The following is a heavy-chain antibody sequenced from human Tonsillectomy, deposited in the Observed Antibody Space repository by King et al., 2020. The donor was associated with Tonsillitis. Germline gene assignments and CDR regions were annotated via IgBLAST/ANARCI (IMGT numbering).Heavy chain of an antibody. CDR1: GGSFSGYY. J-gene: IGHJ5*02. CDR2: INHSGST. D-gene: IGHD4-17*01. Sequence: VQLQQWGAGLLKPSETLSLTCAVYGGSFSGYYWSWIRQPPGKGLEWIGEINHSGSTNYNPSLKSRVTISVDTSKNQFSLKLSSVTAADTAVYYCARVQGGYGDYLEVIDWFDPWGQGTLVTVSS. V-gene: IGHV4-34*01. CDR3: ARVQGGYGDYLEVIDWFDP.